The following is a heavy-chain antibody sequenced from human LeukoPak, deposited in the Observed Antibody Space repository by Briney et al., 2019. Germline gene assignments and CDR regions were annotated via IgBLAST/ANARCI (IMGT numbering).Heavy chain of an antibody. J-gene: IGHJ5*02. CDR2: ISEDGDRT. V-gene: IGHV3-43*01. CDR3: SKDHGHEVVFDP. D-gene: IGHD2-15*01. Sequence: GGGLRLSCAASHITLSTYNMHWVRPAPGKGLEWVCLISEDGDRTSYAGSLNGRVTISRDKDKNSLYLQMYSLRIEETGLYYISKDHGHEVVFDPWGQGTLVAASS. CDR1: HITLSTYN.